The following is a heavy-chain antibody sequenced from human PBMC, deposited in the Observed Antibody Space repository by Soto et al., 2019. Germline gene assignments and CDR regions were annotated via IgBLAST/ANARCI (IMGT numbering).Heavy chain of an antibody. CDR1: GFTFSSYW. J-gene: IGHJ6*02. V-gene: IGHV3-74*01. D-gene: IGHD2-2*01. CDR2: INSDGSST. CDR3: VRALRVPAVYYYYYYGMDV. Sequence: PEGSLRLSCAASGFTFSSYWMHWVRQAPGKGLVWVSRINSDGSSTSYADSVKGRFTISRDNAKNTLYLQMNSLRAEDTAVYYCVRALRVPAVYYYYYYGMDVWGQGTTVTVSS.